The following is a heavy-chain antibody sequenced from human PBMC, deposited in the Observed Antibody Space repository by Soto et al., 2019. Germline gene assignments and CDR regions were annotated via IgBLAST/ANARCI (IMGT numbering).Heavy chain of an antibody. D-gene: IGHD3-22*01. CDR1: GYSFTNYW. J-gene: IGHJ4*02. Sequence: PGESLKISCKGSGYSFTNYWIGWVRQMPGKGLEWMGIIYPVDSDTRYSPSFQGQVTISADKSISTAYLQWSSLKASDTAMYYCASGTSSGYYYAHYWGQGNLVTVSS. CDR2: IYPVDSDT. V-gene: IGHV5-51*01. CDR3: ASGTSSGYYYAHY.